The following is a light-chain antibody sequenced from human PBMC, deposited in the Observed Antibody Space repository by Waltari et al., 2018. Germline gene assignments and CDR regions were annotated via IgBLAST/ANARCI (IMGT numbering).Light chain of an antibody. CDR3: QQSYSAPFT. J-gene: IGKJ5*01. CDR2: DAS. V-gene: IGKV1-39*01. CDR1: RGIDAY. Sequence: DIQMTQSPSSLSSSVGDRVTITCRASRGIDAYLNWYQQQPGKAPKLLIYDASTLQRGVPTRFSGGGIGTDFSLPISDLQPEDFATYFCQQSYSAPFTFGRGTRLE.